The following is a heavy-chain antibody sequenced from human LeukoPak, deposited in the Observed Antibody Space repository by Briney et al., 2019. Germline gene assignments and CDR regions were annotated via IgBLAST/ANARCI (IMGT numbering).Heavy chain of an antibody. CDR2: IYYSGST. CDR3: ARSRGSYWGFDY. D-gene: IGHD3-16*01. J-gene: IGHJ4*02. V-gene: IGHV4-59*01. Sequence: SETLSLTCTVSGGSISSYYWSWIRQPPGKGLEWIGCIYYSGSTNYNPSLKSRVTISVDTSKTQFSLKLTSVTAADTVVYYCARSRGSYWGFDYWGQGALATVSS. CDR1: GGSISSYY.